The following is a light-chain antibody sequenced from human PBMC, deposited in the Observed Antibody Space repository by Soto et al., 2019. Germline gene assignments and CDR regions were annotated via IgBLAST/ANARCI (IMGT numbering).Light chain of an antibody. Sequence: QSVLTQPPSVSGAPGQRVTISCTGSSSNIGAGYDVHWYQQLPGTAPKLLIYGNSNRPSGVPDRFSGSKSGTSASLAITGLQAEDEAHYYCQSYDSSLRVFGTGTKLTVL. CDR3: QSYDSSLRV. CDR1: SSNIGAGYD. V-gene: IGLV1-40*01. CDR2: GNS. J-gene: IGLJ1*01.